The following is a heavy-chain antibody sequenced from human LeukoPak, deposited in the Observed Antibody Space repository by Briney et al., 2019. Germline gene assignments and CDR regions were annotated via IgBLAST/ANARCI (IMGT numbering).Heavy chain of an antibody. CDR2: IYSGGST. J-gene: IGHJ4*02. CDR3: AGSGYSYGFSGY. V-gene: IGHV3-53*01. CDR1: GFTVSSNF. D-gene: IGHD5-18*01. Sequence: PGGSLRLSCAASGFTVSSNFMSWVRQAPGKGLEGVSVIYSGGSTYYADSVKGRFNISRDNSKNTLYLQMNSLRAEDTAVYYCAGSGYSYGFSGYWGQGTLVTVSS.